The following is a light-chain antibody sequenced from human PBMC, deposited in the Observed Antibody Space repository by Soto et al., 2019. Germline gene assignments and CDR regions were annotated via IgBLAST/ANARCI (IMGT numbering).Light chain of an antibody. J-gene: IGLJ3*02. CDR2: DVR. Sequence: QSALTQPASMSGSPGQSITISCTGTSSDVGGYNYVSWYQQHPGKAPKLMIYDVRNRPSGASDRFSGSKSGNTASLTISGLQAEDEADYYCSSYTSSSTRGVFGGGTKLTVL. V-gene: IGLV2-14*01. CDR1: SSDVGGYNY. CDR3: SSYTSSSTRGV.